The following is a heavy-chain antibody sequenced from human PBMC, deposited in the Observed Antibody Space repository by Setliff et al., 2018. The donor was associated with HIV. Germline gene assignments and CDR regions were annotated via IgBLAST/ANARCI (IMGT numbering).Heavy chain of an antibody. J-gene: IGHJ3*02. CDR3: AIDEAADGTLRDAFDI. D-gene: IGHD6-13*01. CDR2: ISAYNGNT. CDR1: GYTFTSYG. V-gene: IGHV1-18*01. Sequence: ASVKVSCKDSGYTFTSYGISWVRQAPGQGLEWMGWISAYNGNTNYAQKLQGRVTMTTDTSTSTAYMVLRILRSDDTAVYYCAIDEAADGTLRDAFDIWGQGTIVTVSS.